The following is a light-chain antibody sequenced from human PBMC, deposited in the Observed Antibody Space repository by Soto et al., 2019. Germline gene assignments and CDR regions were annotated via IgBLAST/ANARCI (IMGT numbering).Light chain of an antibody. V-gene: IGKV3-15*01. Sequence: IVMTQSPATLSVSPGEKATLSCWASQTVYNNLAWYQQKPGQAPRLLVYFASTRATGIPARFSGSGSGTEFSLTISSLQSEDFALYYCQQYTAWPLTFGGGTKVETK. CDR1: QTVYNN. J-gene: IGKJ4*01. CDR2: FAS. CDR3: QQYTAWPLT.